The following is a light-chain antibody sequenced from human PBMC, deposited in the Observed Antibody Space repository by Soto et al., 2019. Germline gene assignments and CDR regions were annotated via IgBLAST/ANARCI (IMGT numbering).Light chain of an antibody. V-gene: IGKV3-11*01. CDR3: HQRQSWPRT. CDR2: QTS. J-gene: IGKJ1*01. Sequence: EIVLTQSPATLSSFPGDRVTLSCRASQYINTRLAWYQHRPGQAPRLLIYQTSIRAAGIPARFSASGSGTGFTLTISDVQPEDFALYYCHQRQSWPRTFGQGTKWISN. CDR1: QYINTR.